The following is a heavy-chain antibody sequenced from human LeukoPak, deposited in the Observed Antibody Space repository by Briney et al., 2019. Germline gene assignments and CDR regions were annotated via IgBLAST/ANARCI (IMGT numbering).Heavy chain of an antibody. V-gene: IGHV3-30*18. D-gene: IGHD3-10*01. CDR3: AKDSRYGSGSFGY. J-gene: IGHJ4*02. CDR1: GFTFSSYG. CDR2: ISYDGSNK. Sequence: GGSLRLSCAASGFTFSSYGMHWVRQAPGKGLEWVAVISYDGSNKYYADSVKGRFTISRDNSKNTLYLQMNSLRAEDTAVYYCAKDSRYGSGSFGYWGQGTQVTVSS.